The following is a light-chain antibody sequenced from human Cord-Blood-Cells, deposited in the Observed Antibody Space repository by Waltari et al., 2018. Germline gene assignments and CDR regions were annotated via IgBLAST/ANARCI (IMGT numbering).Light chain of an antibody. CDR2: EVS. CDR3: CSYAGSSTWV. Sequence: QSALTQPASVSGSPGQSITISCTGTSSDVGSYNLVSWYQQHPGKAPKLMIYEVSKRPSGVPNRFSGSKSGNTASLTISGLQAEDEADYYGCSYAGSSTWVFGGGTKLTVL. V-gene: IGLV2-23*02. J-gene: IGLJ3*02. CDR1: SSDVGSYNL.